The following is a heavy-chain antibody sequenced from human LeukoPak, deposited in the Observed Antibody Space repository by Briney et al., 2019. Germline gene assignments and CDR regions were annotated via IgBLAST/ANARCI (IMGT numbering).Heavy chain of an antibody. CDR1: GFTFSSYA. V-gene: IGHV3-23*03. Sequence: GGSLRLSCAASGFTFSSYAMSWVRQAPGKGLEWVSVIYSGGSTYYADSVKGRFTISRDNSKNTLYLQMNSLRAEDTAVYYCARLVGATADYGMDVWGQGTTVTVSS. D-gene: IGHD1-26*01. J-gene: IGHJ6*02. CDR3: ARLVGATADYGMDV. CDR2: IYSGGST.